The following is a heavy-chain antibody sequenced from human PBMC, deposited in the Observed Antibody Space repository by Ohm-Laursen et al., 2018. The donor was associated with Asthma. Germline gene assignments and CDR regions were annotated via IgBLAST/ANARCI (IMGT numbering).Heavy chain of an antibody. J-gene: IGHJ4*02. CDR3: ARGNLEGLQ. CDR2: IHSDGRRT. D-gene: IGHD5-24*01. Sequence: SLRLSCAASGFTFSSFWMHWVRQAPGKGLVWVSRIHSDGRRTNYADSVKGRFTISRDDAKNTLYLQMNSLRADDTAVYYCARGNLEGLQWGQGTLVTVSS. V-gene: IGHV3-74*01. CDR1: GFTFSSFW.